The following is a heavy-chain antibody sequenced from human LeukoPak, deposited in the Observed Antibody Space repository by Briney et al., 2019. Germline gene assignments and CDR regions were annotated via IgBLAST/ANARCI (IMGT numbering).Heavy chain of an antibody. J-gene: IGHJ4*02. V-gene: IGHV4-59*08. CDR3: ARHPELYFFDY. Sequence: SSETLSLTCTVSGASISSYYWSWTRQPPGKGLEWIGYISYSGSTNYNPSLKSRVTISADTSKNQVSLTLSSVTAADTAVYYCARHPELYFFDYWGQGTLVTVSS. CDR1: GASISSYY. CDR2: ISYSGST. D-gene: IGHD3-10*01.